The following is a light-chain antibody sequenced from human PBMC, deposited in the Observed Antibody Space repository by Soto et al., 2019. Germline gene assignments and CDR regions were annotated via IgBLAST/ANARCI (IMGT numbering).Light chain of an antibody. CDR1: QSVNSN. CDR3: QQYNNWPPYT. V-gene: IGKV3-15*01. CDR2: GAS. Sequence: EIVMTQSPATLSVSPGERATLSCRASQSVNSNLAWYQQKPGQAPSLLIYGASTRATGVPARFSGSGSGTEFTLTNSSLQSEDCAVYDCQQYNNWPPYTFGQGTKLEIK. J-gene: IGKJ2*01.